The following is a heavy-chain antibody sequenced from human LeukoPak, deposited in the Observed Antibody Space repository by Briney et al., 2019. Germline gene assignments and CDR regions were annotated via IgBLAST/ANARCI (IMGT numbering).Heavy chain of an antibody. J-gene: IGHJ5*02. V-gene: IGHV3-7*05. Sequence: GGSLRLSCAASEFTFSGYWMSWFRQAPGKGLECVASIKSDGSEKYYADSVKGRFTISKDNAKNSLYLQMNSLRAEDTAVYYCGRLTTAYDTVDPWGQGTLVTVSS. CDR2: IKSDGSEK. CDR3: GRLTTAYDTVDP. CDR1: EFTFSGYW. D-gene: IGHD3-16*01.